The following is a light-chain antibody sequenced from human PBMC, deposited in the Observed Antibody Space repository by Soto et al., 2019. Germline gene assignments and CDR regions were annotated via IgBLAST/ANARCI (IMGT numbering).Light chain of an antibody. CDR3: LLYYGGQLGV. Sequence: QAVVTQEPSLTVSPGGTVTLTCATSTGAVTSGYYPNWFQQKPGRAPRALIYSTNNKYSWTPARFSGSLLGGKAALTLSGVPREDEADYYCLLYYGGQLGVFGGGTQLTVL. V-gene: IGLV7-43*01. CDR2: STN. CDR1: TGAVTSGYY. J-gene: IGLJ2*01.